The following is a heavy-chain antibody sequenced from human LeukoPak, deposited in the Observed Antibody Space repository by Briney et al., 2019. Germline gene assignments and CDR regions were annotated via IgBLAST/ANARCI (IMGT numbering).Heavy chain of an antibody. CDR1: GYTFTSYG. CDR2: MNPNSGNT. J-gene: IGHJ6*03. CDR3: ARDADSSGLTPPYYYYYMDV. Sequence: ASVKASCKASGYTFTSYGISWVRQAPGQGLEWMGWMNPNSGNTGYAQKFQGRVTMTRNTSISTAYMELSSLRSEDTAVYYCARDADSSGLTPPYYYYYMDVWGKGTTVTISS. V-gene: IGHV1-8*02. D-gene: IGHD3-22*01.